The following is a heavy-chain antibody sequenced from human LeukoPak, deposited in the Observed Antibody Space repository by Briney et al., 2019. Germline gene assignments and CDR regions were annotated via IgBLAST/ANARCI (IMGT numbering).Heavy chain of an antibody. J-gene: IGHJ4*02. CDR3: ARDRGDYYGSGSYDY. CDR1: GFTFSSYS. Sequence: GGSLRLSCAASGFTFSSYSMNWVRQAPGKGLEWVSYISSSSSTIYYADSVKGRFTISRDNAKNSLYLQMNSLRAEDTAVYYCARDRGDYYGSGSYDYWGQGTLVTVSS. CDR2: ISSSSSTI. V-gene: IGHV3-48*04. D-gene: IGHD3-10*01.